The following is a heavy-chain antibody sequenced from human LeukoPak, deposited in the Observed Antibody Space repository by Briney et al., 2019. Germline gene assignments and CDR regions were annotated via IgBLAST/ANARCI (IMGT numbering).Heavy chain of an antibody. CDR2: MYYGVRT. J-gene: IGHJ5*02. CDR3: VTGRYSYGWYDH. Sequence: SETLSLTCTVSGGSISSFYWSWIRQPPGKGLEWIGYMYYGVRTNYNPSLKSRVITSLDTSKNQFSLKLTSVTTEDTAVYYCVTGRYSYGWYDHWGQGILATVYS. D-gene: IGHD1-26*01. CDR1: GGSISSFY. V-gene: IGHV4-59*13.